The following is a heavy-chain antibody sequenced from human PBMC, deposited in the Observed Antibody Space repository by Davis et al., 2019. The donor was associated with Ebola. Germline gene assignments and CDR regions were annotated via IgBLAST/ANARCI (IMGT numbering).Heavy chain of an antibody. D-gene: IGHD6-6*01. Sequence: GESLKISCQGSGYSFTSYWIGWVRQMPGKGLEWMGIIYPGDSDTRYSPSFQGQVPISADKSISTAYLQWSSLKASDTAMYYCASHRLSSSSLGGMDVWGQGTTVTVSS. J-gene: IGHJ6*02. CDR3: ASHRLSSSSLGGMDV. CDR2: IYPGDSDT. CDR1: GYSFTSYW. V-gene: IGHV5-51*01.